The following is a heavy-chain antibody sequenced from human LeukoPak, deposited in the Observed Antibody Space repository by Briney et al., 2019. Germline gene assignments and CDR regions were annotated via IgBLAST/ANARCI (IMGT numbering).Heavy chain of an antibody. J-gene: IGHJ6*03. V-gene: IGHV4-39*01. CDR3: AKEMGYCSGGSCWSIYYMDV. CDR1: GGSISSSSYY. D-gene: IGHD2-15*01. CDR2: IYYTGST. Sequence: SETLSLTCTVSGGSISSSSYYWGWIRQPPGKGLEWNGIIYYTGSTYYNPSLKSRVTISVDTSKNQFSLKLSSVTAADTAVYYCAKEMGYCSGGSCWSIYYMDVWGKGTTVTVSS.